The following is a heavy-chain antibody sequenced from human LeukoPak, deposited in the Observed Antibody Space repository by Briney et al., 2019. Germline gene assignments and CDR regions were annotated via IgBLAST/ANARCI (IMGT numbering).Heavy chain of an antibody. Sequence: PSETLSLTCTVSGGSISSGDYYWSWIRQPPGKGLEWIGYIYYSGSTYYNPSLKSRVTISVDTSKNQFSLKLSSVTAADTAVYYCAREVVVTAIHYFDYWGQGTLVTVSS. CDR3: AREVVVTAIHYFDY. CDR2: IYYSGST. CDR1: GGSISSGDYY. D-gene: IGHD2-21*02. J-gene: IGHJ4*02. V-gene: IGHV4-30-4*01.